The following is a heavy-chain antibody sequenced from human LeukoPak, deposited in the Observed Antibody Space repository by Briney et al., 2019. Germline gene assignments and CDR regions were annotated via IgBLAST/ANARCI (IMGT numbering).Heavy chain of an antibody. D-gene: IGHD2-2*01. J-gene: IGHJ6*03. CDR2: IWYDGSNK. CDR1: GFTFSSYG. V-gene: IGHV3-33*06. CDR3: AKGYCSSTTCYTGYYFYMDV. Sequence: GRSLRLSCAASGFTFSSYGMHWVRQAPGKGLEWVAVIWYDGSNKYYADSVKGRFTISRDNSKNTLYLQMNSLGAEDTAVYYCAKGYCSSTTCYTGYYFYMDVWGKGTTVTVS.